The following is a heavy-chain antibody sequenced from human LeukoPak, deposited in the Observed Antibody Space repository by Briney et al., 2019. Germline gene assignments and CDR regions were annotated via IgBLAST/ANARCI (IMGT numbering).Heavy chain of an antibody. Sequence: SETLSLTCTVSGGSISSYYWSWIRQPPGKGLEWIGYIYYSGSTNYSPSLKSRVTISVDTSKNQFSLKLSSVTAADTAVYYCARASYDYVWGSYRSPLFDYWGQGTLVTVSS. V-gene: IGHV4-59*08. J-gene: IGHJ4*02. CDR1: GGSISSYY. CDR3: ARASYDYVWGSYRSPLFDY. D-gene: IGHD3-16*02. CDR2: IYYSGST.